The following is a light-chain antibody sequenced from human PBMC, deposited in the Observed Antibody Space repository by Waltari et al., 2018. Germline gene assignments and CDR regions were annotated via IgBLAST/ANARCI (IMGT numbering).Light chain of an antibody. Sequence: EIVLTQSPGTLSLSPGERATLSCRASQRVSSSYLAWYQQKPGQAPRLLIYGASSRATGIPDSVSGSGSGTDFTLTISRLEPEDFAVYYCQQYGSSPRLTFGGGTKVEIK. V-gene: IGKV3-20*01. CDR1: QRVSSSY. CDR3: QQYGSSPRLT. J-gene: IGKJ4*01. CDR2: GAS.